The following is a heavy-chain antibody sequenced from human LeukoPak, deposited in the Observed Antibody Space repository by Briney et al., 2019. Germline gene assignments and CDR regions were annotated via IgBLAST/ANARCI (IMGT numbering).Heavy chain of an antibody. Sequence: PSETLSLTCTVSGGSISSGRYYWSWIRQTAGKGLEWIGRVSTSGSTNYNPSPKSRVTISVDTSKNQFSLKLSSVTAADTAVYYCARLQRSGSYRDNKFDYWGQGTLVTVSS. D-gene: IGHD1-26*01. CDR1: GGSISSGRYY. CDR3: ARLQRSGSYRDNKFDY. CDR2: VSTSGST. J-gene: IGHJ4*02. V-gene: IGHV4-61*02.